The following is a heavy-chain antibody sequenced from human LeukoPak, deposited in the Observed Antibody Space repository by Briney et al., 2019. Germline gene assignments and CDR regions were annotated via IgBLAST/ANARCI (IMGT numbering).Heavy chain of an antibody. CDR3: ARDEGSAYPFDY. J-gene: IGHJ4*02. CDR1: GGSISSYY. V-gene: IGHV4-59*12. D-gene: IGHD3-22*01. CDR2: IYYSGST. Sequence: PSETLSLTCTVSGGSISSYYWSWIRQPPGKGLEWLGYIYYSGSTNYNPSLKRRVTISVDTSKNQFSLNLNSVTAADTAVYFCARDEGSAYPFDYWGQGTLVTVSS.